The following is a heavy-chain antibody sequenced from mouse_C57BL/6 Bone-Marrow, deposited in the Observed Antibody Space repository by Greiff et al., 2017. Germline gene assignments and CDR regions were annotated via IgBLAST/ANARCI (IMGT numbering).Heavy chain of an antibody. CDR1: GFTFSDYG. CDR2: ISNFAYSI. V-gene: IGHV5-15*01. Sequence: DVMLVESGGGFVQPGASLKLSCAASGFTFSDYGMAWVRQAPRKGPEWVAFISNFAYSINYADTVTGRFTISIENAKNTLYLEMSILRSEDTAMYYCARQRNYYWYFYFWGTGTTVTVSS. CDR3: ARQRNYYWYFYF. J-gene: IGHJ1*03.